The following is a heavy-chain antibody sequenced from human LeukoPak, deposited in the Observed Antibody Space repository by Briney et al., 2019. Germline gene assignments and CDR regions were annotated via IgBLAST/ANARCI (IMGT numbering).Heavy chain of an antibody. Sequence: RGSLRLSCAASGFTFYGMHWVRQAPGKGLEWVALISYNGRNNYYADSVKGRFTISRDNSKNTLYLQVSSLRTEDTAVYFCAKDNRGYFDFWGQGTLVTVSS. D-gene: IGHD3-16*01. J-gene: IGHJ4*02. CDR2: ISYNGRNN. CDR3: AKDNRGYFDF. V-gene: IGHV3-30*18. CDR1: GFTFYG.